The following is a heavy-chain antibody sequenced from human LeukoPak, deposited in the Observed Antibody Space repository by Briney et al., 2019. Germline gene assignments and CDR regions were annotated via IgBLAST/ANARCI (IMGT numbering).Heavy chain of an antibody. CDR3: ARETSQKGAHYMDV. D-gene: IGHD3-16*01. Sequence: SETLSLTCTVSGDSISSRSYYWGWIRQPPGKGLEWIGSIYYSGSTYYNPSLKSRVTISVDTSKKQFSLKLTSVTVADTAVYYCARETSQKGAHYMDVWGKGTTVTISS. CDR1: GDSISSRSYY. J-gene: IGHJ6*03. CDR2: IYYSGST. V-gene: IGHV4-39*07.